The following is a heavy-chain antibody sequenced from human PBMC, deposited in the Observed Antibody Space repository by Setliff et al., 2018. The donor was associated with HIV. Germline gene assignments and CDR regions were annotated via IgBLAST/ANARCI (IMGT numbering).Heavy chain of an antibody. CDR3: TRVGPGHRDGKIYDTFDI. V-gene: IGHV5-10-1*01. CDR2: IDPSDSYT. J-gene: IGHJ3*02. CDR1: GYSFTTYW. D-gene: IGHD5-12*01. Sequence: GESLKISCMGSGYSFTTYWITWVRQMPGKGLEWMGRIDPSDSYTDYSQSFHGHVTLSVDRSINTAYLQWSSLKASDTAMYYCTRVGPGHRDGKIYDTFDIWGQGTLVTVSS.